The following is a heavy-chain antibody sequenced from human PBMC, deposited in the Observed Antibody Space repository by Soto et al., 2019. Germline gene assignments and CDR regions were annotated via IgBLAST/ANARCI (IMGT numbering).Heavy chain of an antibody. V-gene: IGHV3-21*01. CDR3: VRDLEYSSSHHLYYYYMDV. CDR2: IRSSSSYI. Sequence: EVQLVESGGGLVKPGGSLSLSCGASGFTFSSYSMNWLRQAPGKVLEWVSSIRSSSSYIYYADSVKGRFTISRDNAKNSLSLETNRLRADDTAVYYCVRDLEYSSSHHLYYYYMDVWGRGTTVTVSS. D-gene: IGHD6-6*01. CDR1: GFTFSSYS. J-gene: IGHJ6*03.